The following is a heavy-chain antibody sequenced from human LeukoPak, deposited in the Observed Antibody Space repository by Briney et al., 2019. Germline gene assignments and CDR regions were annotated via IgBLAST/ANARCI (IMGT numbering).Heavy chain of an antibody. Sequence: SETLSLTCTVSGGSISSYYWSWIRQPPGKGLEWIGYIYYSGSTKYNPSLKSRVTISVDTSKDHFSLKLSSVTAADTAVYYCASGGPNAFDIWGQGTMVTVSS. CDR1: GGSISSYY. D-gene: IGHD4-23*01. J-gene: IGHJ3*02. CDR2: IYYSGST. V-gene: IGHV4-59*08. CDR3: ASGGPNAFDI.